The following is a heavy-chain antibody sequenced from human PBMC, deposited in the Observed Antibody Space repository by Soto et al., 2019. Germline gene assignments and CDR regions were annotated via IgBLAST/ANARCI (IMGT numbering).Heavy chain of an antibody. D-gene: IGHD3-22*01. J-gene: IGHJ4*02. V-gene: IGHV3-11*01. CDR1: GFTFSDYY. Sequence: GGSLRLSCAASGFTFSDYYMSWIRQAPGKGLEWVSYISSSGSTIYYADSVKGRFTISRDNAKHSLYLQMNSLRAEDTAVYYCARSLYYDSSGYLPGFDYWGQGTLVTVSA. CDR3: ARSLYYDSSGYLPGFDY. CDR2: ISSSGSTI.